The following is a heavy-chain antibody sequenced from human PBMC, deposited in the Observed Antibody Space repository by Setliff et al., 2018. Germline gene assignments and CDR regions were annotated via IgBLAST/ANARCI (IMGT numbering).Heavy chain of an antibody. CDR2: AFHTGKT. J-gene: IGHJ4*02. Sequence: SETLSLTCTVSGVSIRGFYWTWIRQSPKRGLEWLGYAFHTGKTDYNPSLMSRVIISIDMSRKQFSLKLSSVTAADTAVYYCARAPLESGYYYGQGHYFDYWGQGTLVTVSS. V-gene: IGHV4-59*01. D-gene: IGHD5-18*01. CDR1: GVSIRGFY. CDR3: ARAPLESGYYYGQGHYFDY.